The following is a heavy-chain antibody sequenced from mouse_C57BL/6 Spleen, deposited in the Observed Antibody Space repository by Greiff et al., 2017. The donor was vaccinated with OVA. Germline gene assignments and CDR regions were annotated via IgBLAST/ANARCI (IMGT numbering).Heavy chain of an antibody. CDR2: IRSKSNNYAT. CDR3: VSQTGRGGYFDV. Sequence: EVKLVESGGGLVQPKGSLKLSCAASGFSFNTYAMNWVRQAPGKGLEWVARIRSKSNNYATYYADSVKDRFTISRDDSESMLYLQMNNLKTEDTAMYYCVSQTGRGGYFDVWGTGTTVTVSS. D-gene: IGHD4-1*01. V-gene: IGHV10-1*01. J-gene: IGHJ1*03. CDR1: GFSFNTYA.